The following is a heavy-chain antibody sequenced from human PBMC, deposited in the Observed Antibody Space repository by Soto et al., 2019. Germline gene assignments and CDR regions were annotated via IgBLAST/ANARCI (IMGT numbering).Heavy chain of an antibody. Sequence: EVQLLESGGNLIQPGGSLRLSCAASGFTFRNYAMRWVRQAPGAGPEWVSGISGSGGRTYYADSVKGRFTISRDNSNNALFLQMNSLRAEDTDLYYCAKDPNGDYVGAFDIWGRGKMVTVSS. CDR2: ISGSGGRT. D-gene: IGHD4-17*01. J-gene: IGHJ3*02. CDR3: AKDPNGDYVGAFDI. CDR1: GFTFRNYA. V-gene: IGHV3-23*01.